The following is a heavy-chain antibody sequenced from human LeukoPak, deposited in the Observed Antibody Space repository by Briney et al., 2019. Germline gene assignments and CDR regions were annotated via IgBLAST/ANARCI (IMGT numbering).Heavy chain of an antibody. D-gene: IGHD3-16*02. CDR1: GFTFSDYY. V-gene: IGHV3-11*01. CDR3: ARDTYDYVWGSYRYRYYFDY. Sequence: GGSLRLSCAASGFTFSDYYMSWIRQAPGKGLEWVSYISSSGSTIYYADSVKGRFTISRDNAKNSLYLQMNSLRAEDTAVYYCARDTYDYVWGSYRYRYYFDYWGQGTLVTVSS. J-gene: IGHJ4*02. CDR2: ISSSGSTI.